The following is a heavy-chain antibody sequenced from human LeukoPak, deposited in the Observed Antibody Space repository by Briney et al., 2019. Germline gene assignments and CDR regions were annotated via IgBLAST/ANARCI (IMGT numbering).Heavy chain of an antibody. CDR3: ASRPPEDIVLMV. J-gene: IGHJ4*02. Sequence: SVKVSCKASGGTFSSYAIGWVRQAPGQGLDWMGRIIPIFGIANYAQKFQGRVTITADKSTSTAYMELSSLRSEDTAVYYCASRPPEDIVLMVWGQGTLVTVSS. D-gene: IGHD2-8*01. CDR1: GGTFSSYA. V-gene: IGHV1-69*04. CDR2: IIPIFGIA.